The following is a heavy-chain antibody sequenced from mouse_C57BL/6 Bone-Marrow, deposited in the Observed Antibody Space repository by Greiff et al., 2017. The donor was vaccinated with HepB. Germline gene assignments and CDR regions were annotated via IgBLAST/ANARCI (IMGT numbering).Heavy chain of an antibody. CDR1: GYTFTSYG. CDR2: IYPRSGNT. D-gene: IGHD1-1*01. V-gene: IGHV1-81*01. Sequence: QVQLQQSGAELARPGASVKLSCKASGYTFTSYGISWVKQRTGQGLVWIGEIYPRSGNTYYNEKFKGKATLTADKSSSTAYMELRSLTSEDSAVYFCARYYGSSPWYFDVWGTGTTVTVSS. CDR3: ARYYGSSPWYFDV. J-gene: IGHJ1*03.